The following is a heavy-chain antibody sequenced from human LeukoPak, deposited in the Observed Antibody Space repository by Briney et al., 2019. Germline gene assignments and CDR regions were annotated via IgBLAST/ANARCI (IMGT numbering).Heavy chain of an antibody. Sequence: ASVKVSCKASGYSFTNYYIHWVRQAPGQGLEWMGRINPSGDGTSYAQRFQGRVTMTRDMSTSTVYMELSSLRSEDTAVYYCATQTGYSSSWYARRYYYYYGMDVWGQGTTVTVSS. V-gene: IGHV1-46*01. CDR3: ATQTGYSSSWYARRYYYYYGMDV. J-gene: IGHJ6*02. CDR2: INPSGDGT. CDR1: GYSFTNYY. D-gene: IGHD6-13*01.